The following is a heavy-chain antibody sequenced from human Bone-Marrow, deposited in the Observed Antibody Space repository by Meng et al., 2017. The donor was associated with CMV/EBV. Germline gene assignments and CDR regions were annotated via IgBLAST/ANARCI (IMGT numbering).Heavy chain of an antibody. Sequence: GGSLRLSCAASGFTFSSYSMNWVRQAPGKGLEWVSSISSSSSYIYYTDSVKGRFTISRDNAKNSLNLQMNSLRAEDTAVYYCARGFPTQWLVLDYWGQGTRVTVSS. CDR3: ARGFPTQWLVLDY. CDR1: GFTFSSYS. D-gene: IGHD6-19*01. CDR2: ISSSSSYI. J-gene: IGHJ4*02. V-gene: IGHV3-21*01.